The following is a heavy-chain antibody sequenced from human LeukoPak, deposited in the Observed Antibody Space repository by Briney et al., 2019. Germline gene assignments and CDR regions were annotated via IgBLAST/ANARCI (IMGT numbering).Heavy chain of an antibody. CDR3: ASLSYGDYVR. CDR1: GFTFSSYA. J-gene: IGHJ4*02. D-gene: IGHD4-17*01. V-gene: IGHV3-21*01. CDR2: ISSSSSYI. Sequence: PGRSLRLSCAASGFTFSSYAMHWVRQAPGKGLEWVSSISSSSSYIYYADSVKGRFTISRDNAKNSPYLQMNSLRAEDTAVYYCASLSYGDYVRWGQGTLVTVSS.